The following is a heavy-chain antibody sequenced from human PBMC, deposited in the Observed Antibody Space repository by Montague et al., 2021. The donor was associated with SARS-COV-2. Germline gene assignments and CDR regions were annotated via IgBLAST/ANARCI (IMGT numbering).Heavy chain of an antibody. V-gene: IGHV4-59*01. CDR1: GGSINNYF. CDR2: MHSTGST. J-gene: IGHJ4*02. Sequence: SETLSLTCSVSGGSINNYFWGWIRQSPGKGLEWVGYMHSTGSTAYNPSLKGRVIISVDTSKTQISLKLGSVSAADTALYYCARAVVGAKTATIESWGQGTLVTVSS. CDR3: ARAVVGAKTATIES. D-gene: IGHD2-15*01.